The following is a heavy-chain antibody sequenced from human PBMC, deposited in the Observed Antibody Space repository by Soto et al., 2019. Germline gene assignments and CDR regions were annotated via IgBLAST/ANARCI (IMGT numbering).Heavy chain of an antibody. CDR2: IKSKTDGGTT. CDR1: GFTFSNAW. CDR3: TTLTAAAGTYLDY. D-gene: IGHD6-13*01. Sequence: GGSLRLSCAASGFTFSNAWMNWVRQAPGKGLEWVGRIKSKTDGGTTDYAAPVKGRFTISGDDSKNTLYLQMNSLTTEDTAVYYCTTLTAAAGTYLDYWGQGTLVTVSS. V-gene: IGHV3-15*07. J-gene: IGHJ4*02.